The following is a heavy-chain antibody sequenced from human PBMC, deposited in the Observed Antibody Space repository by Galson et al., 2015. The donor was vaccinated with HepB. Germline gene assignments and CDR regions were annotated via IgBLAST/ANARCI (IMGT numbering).Heavy chain of an antibody. Sequence: SLRLSCAASGFTFSSYAMSWVRQAPGKGLEWVPAISDSGNVTYHADSVKGRFTISRDNSRNTVYLQLNSLRAEDTAVYYCAKDGDDYSSLDYWGQGTLVTVSS. CDR2: ISDSGNVT. J-gene: IGHJ4*02. D-gene: IGHD4-11*01. CDR1: GFTFSSYA. CDR3: AKDGDDYSSLDY. V-gene: IGHV3-23*01.